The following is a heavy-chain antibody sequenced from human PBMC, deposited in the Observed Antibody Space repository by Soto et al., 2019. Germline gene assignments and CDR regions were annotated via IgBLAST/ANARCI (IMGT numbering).Heavy chain of an antibody. CDR1: GRTFSSYS. J-gene: IGHJ6*02. Sequence: SVKVSCKASGRTFSSYSISWVRQAPGQGLEWMGGIIPIFGTANYAQKFQGRVTITADKSTSTAYMELSSLRYEDTAVYYCARSIAAAVQYYYGMDVWGQGPTVTVSS. CDR3: ARSIAAAVQYYYGMDV. CDR2: IIPIFGTA. V-gene: IGHV1-69*06. D-gene: IGHD6-13*01.